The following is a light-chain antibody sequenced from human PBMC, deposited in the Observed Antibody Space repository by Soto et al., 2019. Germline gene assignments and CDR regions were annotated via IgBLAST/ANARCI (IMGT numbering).Light chain of an antibody. J-gene: IGKJ1*01. CDR2: DAS. V-gene: IGKV1-5*01. CDR3: RQYNSYSRT. Sequence: DIQMTQSPSTLSASVGDRVTITCRASQSISSWLAWYQRKPGKAPKLLIYDASSLESGVPSRFSGSGSGTEFTLTISSLQPDDFATYYCRQYNSYSRTFGQGTKVDIK. CDR1: QSISSW.